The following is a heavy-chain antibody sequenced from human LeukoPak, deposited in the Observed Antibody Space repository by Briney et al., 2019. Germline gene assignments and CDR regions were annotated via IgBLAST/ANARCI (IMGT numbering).Heavy chain of an antibody. J-gene: IGHJ4*02. CDR1: GYTFTSYD. D-gene: IGHD6-19*01. Sequence: ASVKVTCKASGYTFTSYDINWVRQATGQGLEWMGWMNPNSGNPGYAQKFQGRVTITRNTSISTAYMELSSLRSEDTAVYYCARTDSSGWYDFDYWGQGTLVTVSS. V-gene: IGHV1-8*03. CDR2: MNPNSGNP. CDR3: ARTDSSGWYDFDY.